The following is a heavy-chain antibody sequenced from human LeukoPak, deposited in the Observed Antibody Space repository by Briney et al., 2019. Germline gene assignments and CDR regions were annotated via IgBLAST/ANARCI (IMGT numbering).Heavy chain of an antibody. Sequence: SGGSLRLSCGASGFTFSSCWMSWVRQAPGKGLEWVANIKQDGSEKYYVDSAEGRFSISRDNAKNSLYLQMNSVRAEETAVYLCARGGAVVLFYMDVWGKGTTVTVSS. CDR1: GFTFSSCW. V-gene: IGHV3-7*01. CDR3: ARGGAVVLFYMDV. D-gene: IGHD2-15*01. J-gene: IGHJ6*03. CDR2: IKQDGSEK.